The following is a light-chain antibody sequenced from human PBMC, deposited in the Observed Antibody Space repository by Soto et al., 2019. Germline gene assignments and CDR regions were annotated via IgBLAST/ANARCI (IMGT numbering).Light chain of an antibody. CDR3: QKYTNVPA. Sequence: DIQMTQSPSSLSASVGDRVTITCRASQGISNYLAWYQQIPGKVPKLLISAASTLQSGVPSRFSGSGSGTDFIPTISSLQPEDVATYYCQKYTNVPAFGGGTKVEIK. CDR2: AAS. J-gene: IGKJ4*01. V-gene: IGKV1-27*01. CDR1: QGISNY.